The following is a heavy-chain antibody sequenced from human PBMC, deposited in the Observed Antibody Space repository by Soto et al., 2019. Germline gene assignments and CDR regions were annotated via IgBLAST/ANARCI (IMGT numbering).Heavy chain of an antibody. CDR3: ARDGLSRYSSSWYYYYYGMDV. CDR1: GFTFSSYW. Sequence: PGGSLRLSCAASGFTFSSYWMSWVRQAPGKGLEWVANIKQDGSEKYYVDSVKGRFTISRDNAKNSLYLQMNSLRAEDTAVYYCARDGLSRYSSSWYYYYYGMDVWGQGTTVTVSS. J-gene: IGHJ6*02. D-gene: IGHD6-13*01. CDR2: IKQDGSEK. V-gene: IGHV3-7*03.